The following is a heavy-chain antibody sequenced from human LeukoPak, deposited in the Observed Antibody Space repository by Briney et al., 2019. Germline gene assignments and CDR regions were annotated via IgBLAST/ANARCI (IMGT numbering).Heavy chain of an antibody. Sequence: ASVKVSCKASGGTFSSYAISWVRQAPGQGLEWMGGIIPIFGTANYAQKFQGRVTITADESTSTAYMELNSLRAEDAAVYYCAKESGRYYGSGFCDYWGQGTLVTVSS. CDR3: AKESGRYYGSGFCDY. J-gene: IGHJ4*02. CDR1: GGTFSSYA. CDR2: IIPIFGTA. V-gene: IGHV1-69*13. D-gene: IGHD3-10*01.